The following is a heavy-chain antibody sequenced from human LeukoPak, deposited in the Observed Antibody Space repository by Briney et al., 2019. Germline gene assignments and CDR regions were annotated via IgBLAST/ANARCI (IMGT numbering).Heavy chain of an antibody. Sequence: PGGSLRLSCAASGFIFRSYAMSWVRQAPGKGLEWVSTITGSGSSTYYADSLKGRFTISRDNSKNTLYLQMNSLRAEDTAVYYCARETLTYFYDSGSRHWGQGTLVTVSS. CDR2: ITGSGSST. CDR3: ARETLTYFYDSGSRH. V-gene: IGHV3-23*01. CDR1: GFIFRSYA. D-gene: IGHD3-10*01. J-gene: IGHJ4*02.